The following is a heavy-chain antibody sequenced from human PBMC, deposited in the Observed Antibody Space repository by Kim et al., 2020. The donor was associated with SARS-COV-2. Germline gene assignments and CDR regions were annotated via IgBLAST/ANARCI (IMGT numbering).Heavy chain of an antibody. J-gene: IGHJ5*02. Sequence: SVKVSCKASGGTFSSYAISWVRQAPGQGLEWMGGIIPIFGTANYAQKFQGRVTITADESTSTAYMELSSLRSEDTAVYYCARDCSGGSCSFDPWGQGTLVTVSS. CDR1: GGTFSSYA. CDR2: IIPIFGTA. V-gene: IGHV1-69*13. CDR3: ARDCSGGSCSFDP. D-gene: IGHD2-15*01.